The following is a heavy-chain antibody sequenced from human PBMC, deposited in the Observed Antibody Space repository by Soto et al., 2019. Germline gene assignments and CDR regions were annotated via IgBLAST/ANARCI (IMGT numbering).Heavy chain of an antibody. J-gene: IGHJ5*01. CDR1: GGSFSGHS. Sequence: PSETLSLTCAVYGGSFSGHSWTWIRQSPGKGLEWMGNINHSGRVNDSPCLKSRVTISLDTSKNQFSLPLSAVTAADTAMYYCSTRAYDTNGYYRFDPWGQGTLVTVSS. D-gene: IGHD3-22*01. V-gene: IGHV4-34*01. CDR3: STRAYDTNGYYRFDP. CDR2: INHSGRV.